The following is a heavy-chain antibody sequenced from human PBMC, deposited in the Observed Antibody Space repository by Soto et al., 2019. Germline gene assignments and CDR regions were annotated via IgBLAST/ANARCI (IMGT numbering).Heavy chain of an antibody. Sequence: GGSLRLSCAASGFTFSSYAMHWVRQAPGKGLEWVAVISYDGSNKYYADSVKGRFTISVDTSKNQFSLKLSSVTAADTAVYYCARRDYCGGDCYSGGGYYYGMDVWGQGTTVTVSS. CDR3: ARRDYCGGDCYSGGGYYYGMDV. CDR2: ISYDGSNK. J-gene: IGHJ6*02. V-gene: IGHV3-30-3*01. D-gene: IGHD2-21*02. CDR1: GFTFSSYA.